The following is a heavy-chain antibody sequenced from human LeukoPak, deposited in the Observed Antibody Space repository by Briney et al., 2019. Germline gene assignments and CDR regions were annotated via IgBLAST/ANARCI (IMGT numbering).Heavy chain of an antibody. D-gene: IGHD3-10*01. J-gene: IGHJ4*02. Sequence: PGGSLRLSCAASGFTFSSYGMSWVRQAPGKGLEWVSAISGSGGSTYYADSVKGRFTISRDNSKNTLYLQMNSLRAEDTAVYYCAALEIWFGELPRELDYWGQGTLVTVSS. CDR1: GFTFSSYG. CDR2: ISGSGGST. V-gene: IGHV3-23*01. CDR3: AALEIWFGELPRELDY.